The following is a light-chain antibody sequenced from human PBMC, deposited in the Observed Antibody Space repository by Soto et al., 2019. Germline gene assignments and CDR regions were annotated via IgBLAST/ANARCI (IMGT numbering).Light chain of an antibody. V-gene: IGLV2-14*01. CDR3: SSYTSSSTLV. Sequence: QSALTQPASVSGSPGQSITVSCTGTTSDVGGYNSVSWYQQHPGKVPKLMIYDVSNRPSGVSNRFSGSKSGNTASLTISGLQAEDEADYYCSSYTSSSTLVFGTGTQLTVL. J-gene: IGLJ1*01. CDR2: DVS. CDR1: TSDVGGYNS.